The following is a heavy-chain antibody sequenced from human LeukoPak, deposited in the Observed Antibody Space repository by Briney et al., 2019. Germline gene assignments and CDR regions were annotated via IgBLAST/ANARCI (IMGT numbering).Heavy chain of an antibody. D-gene: IGHD2-2*01. CDR3: AKVGARGCSSSACFIY. Sequence: GGSLRLSCAASGFTFRSYAMSWVRQAPGKGLEWVSAISGSGDTTYYADSVKGRFTISRDNSKNTLYLQMNSLRPEDTAVYYCAKVGARGCSSSACFIYWGQGTLVTVP. CDR1: GFTFRSYA. J-gene: IGHJ4*02. V-gene: IGHV3-23*01. CDR2: ISGSGDTT.